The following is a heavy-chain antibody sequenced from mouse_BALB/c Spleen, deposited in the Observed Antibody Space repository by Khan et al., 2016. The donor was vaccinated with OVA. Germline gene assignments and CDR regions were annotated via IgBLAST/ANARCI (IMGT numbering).Heavy chain of an antibody. Sequence: QMQLEESGAELVRPGTSVRLSCKTSGYIFTSYWIHWVKQRSGQGLEWIARIYPGTDNTYYNEKFKDKATLTADKSSSTAYLQLSSLKSEDSAVFYCAREETSYYFDYWGQGTTLTVSS. CDR3: AREETSYYFDY. J-gene: IGHJ2*01. V-gene: IGHV1-76*01. CDR1: GYIFTSYW. CDR2: IYPGTDNT.